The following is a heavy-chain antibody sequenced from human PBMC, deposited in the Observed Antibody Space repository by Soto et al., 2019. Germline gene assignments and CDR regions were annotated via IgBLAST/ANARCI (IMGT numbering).Heavy chain of an antibody. V-gene: IGHV3-23*01. D-gene: IGHD6-19*01. Sequence: PGGSLRLSCAASGFTFSSYAMSWVRQAPGKGLEWVSAISGSGGSTYYADSVKGRFTISRDNSKNTLYLQMNSLRAEDTAVYYCAKDYYWKAGYSSGLYVPYHISCQGTMVTVS. CDR3: AKDYYWKAGYSSGLYVPYHI. CDR2: ISGSGGST. J-gene: IGHJ3*02. CDR1: GFTFSSYA.